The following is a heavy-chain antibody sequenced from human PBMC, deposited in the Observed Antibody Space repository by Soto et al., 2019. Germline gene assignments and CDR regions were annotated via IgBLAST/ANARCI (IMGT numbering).Heavy chain of an antibody. CDR2: IIPIFGTA. CDR1: AGTFSSYA. V-gene: IGHV1-69*01. CDR3: ARAIGALSWFDP. Sequence: QVQLVQSGAEVKKPGFSMKVSCKASAGTFSSYAISRVRQAPGQGLEWVGGIIPIFGTAHYAQKFQGRVTITADESTSTAYMELSSLRSEDTAVYYCARAIGALSWFDPWGQGTLVTVSS. J-gene: IGHJ5*02. D-gene: IGHD2-2*01.